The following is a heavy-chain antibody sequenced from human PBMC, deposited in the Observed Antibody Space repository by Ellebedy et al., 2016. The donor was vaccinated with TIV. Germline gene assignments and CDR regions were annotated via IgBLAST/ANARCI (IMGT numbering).Heavy chain of an antibody. CDR3: ARHEGWNDVLYYFDY. CDR2: IDPSDSYT. CDR1: GYSFTSYW. J-gene: IGHJ4*02. V-gene: IGHV5-10-1*01. Sequence: GESLKISXKGSGYSFTSYWIGWVRQMPGKGLEWMGRIDPSDSYTNYSPSFQGHVTISADKSISTAYLQWSSLKASDTAMYYCARHEGWNDVLYYFDYWGQGTLVTVSS. D-gene: IGHD1-1*01.